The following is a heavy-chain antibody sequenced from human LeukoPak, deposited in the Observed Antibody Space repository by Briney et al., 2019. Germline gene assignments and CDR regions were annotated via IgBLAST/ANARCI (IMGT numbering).Heavy chain of an antibody. CDR2: VSDTGRT. CDR1: SGFSTHYY. D-gene: IGHD3-16*01. J-gene: IGHJ4*02. CDR3: TKGYYEPFDV. V-gene: IGHV4-59*01. Sequence: PSETLSLTYTVSSGFSTHYYWNWIRQPPGKALEWIGCVSDTGRTTYNPSLKSRLTISVDTSKRQFSLTLTSLTAADTAVYYCTKGYYEPFDVWGQGILVTVSS.